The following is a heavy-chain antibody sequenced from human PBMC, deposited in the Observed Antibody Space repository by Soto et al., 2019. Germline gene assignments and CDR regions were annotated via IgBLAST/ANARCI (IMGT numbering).Heavy chain of an antibody. V-gene: IGHV3-21*01. CDR2: ISSSSSYI. Sequence: EVQLVESGGGLVKPGGSLRLSCAASGFTSSSYSMNWVRQAPGKGLEWVSSISSSSSYIYYADSVKGRFTISRDNAKNSLYLQMNSLRVEDTAVYYCARRSGYYDILTGSYYFDYWGQGTLVTVSS. CDR1: GFTSSSYS. CDR3: ARRSGYYDILTGSYYFDY. D-gene: IGHD3-9*01. J-gene: IGHJ4*02.